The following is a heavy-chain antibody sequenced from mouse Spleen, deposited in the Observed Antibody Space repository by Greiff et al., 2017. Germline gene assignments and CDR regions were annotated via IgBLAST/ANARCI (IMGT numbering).Heavy chain of an antibody. D-gene: IGHD2-3*01. Sequence: QVQLQQSGAELAKPGASVKLSCKAFGYTFTTYWMHWVQQRPGQGLEWIGYINPSSGYTKYNQKFKDKATLTADKSSSTAYMQLSSLTYEDSAVYYCARDGYHWYFDVWGAGTTVTVSS. J-gene: IGHJ1*01. CDR1: GYTFTTYW. CDR2: INPSSGYT. CDR3: ARDGYHWYFDV. V-gene: IGHV1-7*01.